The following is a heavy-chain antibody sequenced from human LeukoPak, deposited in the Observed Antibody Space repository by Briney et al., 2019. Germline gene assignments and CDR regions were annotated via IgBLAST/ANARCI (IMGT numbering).Heavy chain of an antibody. J-gene: IGHJ5*02. CDR2: INHSGST. CDR3: ARVLMVYAINWFDP. CDR1: GGSISSYY. D-gene: IGHD2-8*01. V-gene: IGHV4-34*01. Sequence: SETLSLTCTVSGGSISSYYWSWIRQPPGKGLEWIGEINHSGSTNYNPSLKSRVTISVDTSKNQFSLKLSSVTAADTAVYYCARVLMVYAINWFDPWGQGTLVTVSS.